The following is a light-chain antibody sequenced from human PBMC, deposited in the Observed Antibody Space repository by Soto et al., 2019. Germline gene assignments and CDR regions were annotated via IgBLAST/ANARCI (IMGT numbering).Light chain of an antibody. CDR2: KAS. J-gene: IGKJ2*01. CDR3: QQYNSYLYT. CDR1: QSIGTW. V-gene: IGKV1-5*03. Sequence: DIQMTQSPSTLSASVGDRVTITCRASQSIGTWLAWYQQIPGKAPKLLISKASTLESGVPSRFSGSGSGTEFTLTISSLQPEDFATYYCQQYNSYLYTFGQGTKLEIK.